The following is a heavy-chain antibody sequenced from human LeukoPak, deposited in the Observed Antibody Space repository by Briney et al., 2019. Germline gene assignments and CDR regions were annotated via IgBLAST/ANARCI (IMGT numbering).Heavy chain of an antibody. CDR2: RNPNNGDT. J-gene: IGHJ4*02. CDR3: ARGLGTYDSSDLTWPMISF. CDR1: GYTFTNYE. D-gene: IGHD3-22*01. Sequence: GASVKVSCKASGYTFTNYEINWVRQATRQGLEWMGWRNPNNGDTAYAQKFQGRITMTRSTSISTAYMELSSLRSEDTAVYYCARGLGTYDSSDLTWPMISFWGQGTVVTVSS. V-gene: IGHV1-8*01.